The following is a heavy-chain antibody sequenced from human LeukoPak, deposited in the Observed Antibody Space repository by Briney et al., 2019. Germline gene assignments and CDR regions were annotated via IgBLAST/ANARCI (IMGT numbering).Heavy chain of an antibody. D-gene: IGHD3-10*01. CDR1: GSTFSSYA. CDR2: LSGSGGST. V-gene: IGHV3-23*01. J-gene: IGHJ6*02. Sequence: GGSLRLSCAASGSTFSSYAMSWVRQAPGKGLEWVSALSGSGGSTYYADSVKGRFTISRDNSKNTLYLQMNSLRAEDTAVYYCAKDQTVRGVINYYGMDVWGQGTTVTVS. CDR3: AKDQTVRGVINYYGMDV.